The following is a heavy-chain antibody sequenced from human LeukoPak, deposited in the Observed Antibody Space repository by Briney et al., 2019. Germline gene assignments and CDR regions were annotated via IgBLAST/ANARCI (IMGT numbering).Heavy chain of an antibody. D-gene: IGHD1-26*01. Sequence: PGGSLRLSCAASRFTFSSYSMNWVRQAPGKGLEWVSSISTSSSYIYYADSLRGRFTISRDNAKNSLYLQMNSLRAEDTAVYYCALGEPRSPFDYWGQGTLVTVSS. CDR2: ISTSSSYI. V-gene: IGHV3-21*01. CDR1: RFTFSSYS. J-gene: IGHJ4*02. CDR3: ALGEPRSPFDY.